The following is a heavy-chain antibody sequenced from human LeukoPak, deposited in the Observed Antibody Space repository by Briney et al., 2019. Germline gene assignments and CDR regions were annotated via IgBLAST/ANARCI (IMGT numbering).Heavy chain of an antibody. V-gene: IGHV3-21*01. Sequence: PGGSLRLSCAASGFTFSSYSMNWVRQAPGEGLEWVSSISSSSSYIYYADSVKGRFTISRDNAKNSLYLQMNSLRAEDTAVYYCARDLHYYDSSGYYRPSDYWGQGTLVTVSS. D-gene: IGHD3-22*01. CDR1: GFTFSSYS. CDR2: ISSSSSYI. J-gene: IGHJ4*02. CDR3: ARDLHYYDSSGYYRPSDY.